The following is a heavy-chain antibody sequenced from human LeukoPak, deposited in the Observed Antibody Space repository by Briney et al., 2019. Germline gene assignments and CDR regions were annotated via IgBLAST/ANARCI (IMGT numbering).Heavy chain of an antibody. CDR3: AKEGYYGSGRYFNWFDP. D-gene: IGHD3-10*01. Sequence: GGSLRLSCAASGFTFSSYWMHWVRQAPGKGLVWVSRINSDGSSTSYADSVKGRFTISRDNAKNTLYLQMNSLRVEDTAVYYCAKEGYYGSGRYFNWFDPWGQGNLVTASS. J-gene: IGHJ5*02. V-gene: IGHV3-74*01. CDR1: GFTFSSYW. CDR2: INSDGSST.